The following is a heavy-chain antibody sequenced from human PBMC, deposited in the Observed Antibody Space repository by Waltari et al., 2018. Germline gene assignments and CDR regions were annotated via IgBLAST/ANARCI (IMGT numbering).Heavy chain of an antibody. J-gene: IGHJ4*02. V-gene: IGHV3-72*01. CDR3: ARGKAVGAQYYFDY. CDR1: GFTFSDHY. Sequence: EVPLVESGGGLVQPGGSLRLSCAASGFTFSDHYMDWVRQAPGKGLEWVGRTRNKANSYTTEYAASVKGRFTISRDDSKNSLYLQMNSLKTEDTAVYYCARGKAVGAQYYFDYWGQGTLVTVSS. CDR2: TRNKANSYTT. D-gene: IGHD1-26*01.